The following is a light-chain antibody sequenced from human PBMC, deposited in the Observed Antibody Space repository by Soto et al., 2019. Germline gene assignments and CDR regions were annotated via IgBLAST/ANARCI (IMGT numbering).Light chain of an antibody. J-gene: IGKJ1*01. Sequence: IQLSHSPSSLSASLGDMVTITFRASQGISSYLAWYQQKPGKAPKLLIYAASTLQSGVPSRFSGSGSGTEFTLTISSLQPDDFATYYCQQYNSYSWTFGQGTKVDIK. CDR1: QGISSY. CDR3: QQYNSYSWT. V-gene: IGKV1-9*01. CDR2: AAS.